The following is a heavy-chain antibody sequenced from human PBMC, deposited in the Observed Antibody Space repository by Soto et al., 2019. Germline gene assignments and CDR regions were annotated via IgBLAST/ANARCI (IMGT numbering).Heavy chain of an antibody. D-gene: IGHD6-6*01. Sequence: PSETLSLTCAVSGYSISSGYYWGWIRQPPGKGLEWIGSIYHSGSTYYNPSLKSRVTISVVTSKNQFSLKLSSVTAADTAVYYCAREQLGPNDYYYYYGMDVWGQGTTVNVSS. CDR2: IYHSGST. CDR3: AREQLGPNDYYYYYGMDV. CDR1: GYSISSGYY. J-gene: IGHJ6*02. V-gene: IGHV4-38-2*01.